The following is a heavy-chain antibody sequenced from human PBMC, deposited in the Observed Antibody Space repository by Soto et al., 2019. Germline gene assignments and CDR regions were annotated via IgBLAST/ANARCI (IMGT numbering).Heavy chain of an antibody. Sequence: QLQLQESGSGLVKPSQTLSLTCAGSGGAISRGGYSWSWIRQPPGKGLEWIGYIYHSGRTYYNPSIKSRVTISVDRSKNQFPLKLRSVTAADTAVYYCARGPPFQGGQGTLVTVSS. CDR3: ARGPPFQ. J-gene: IGHJ4*02. CDR1: GGAISRGGYS. V-gene: IGHV4-30-2*01. CDR2: IYHSGRT.